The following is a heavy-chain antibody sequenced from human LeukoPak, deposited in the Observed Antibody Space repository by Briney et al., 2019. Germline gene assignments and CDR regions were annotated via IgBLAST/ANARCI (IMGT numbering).Heavy chain of an antibody. V-gene: IGHV5-51*01. CDR1: GYSFTSYW. Sequence: GESLKISCKGSGYSFTSYWIGWVRQMPGKGLEWMGIIYSGDSDTRYSPSFQGQVTISADKSISTAYLQWSSLKASDTAMYYCARTPFIAVAGTGGWFDPWGQGTLVTVSS. CDR2: IYSGDSDT. J-gene: IGHJ5*02. CDR3: ARTPFIAVAGTGGWFDP. D-gene: IGHD6-19*01.